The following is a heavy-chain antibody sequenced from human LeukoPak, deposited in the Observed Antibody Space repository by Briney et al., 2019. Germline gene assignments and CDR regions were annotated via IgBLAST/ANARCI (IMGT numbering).Heavy chain of an antibody. CDR2: IYHSGST. Sequence: SETLSLTCTVSGGSISSYYWSWIRQPPGKGLEWIGSIYHSGSTYYNPSLKSRVTISLDTSKNQISLKLSSVTAADTALYYCARERGEEYSSGWYKTNFFDTWGQGTRVTVSS. CDR1: GGSISSYY. D-gene: IGHD6-19*01. CDR3: ARERGEEYSSGWYKTNFFDT. V-gene: IGHV4-59*12. J-gene: IGHJ4*02.